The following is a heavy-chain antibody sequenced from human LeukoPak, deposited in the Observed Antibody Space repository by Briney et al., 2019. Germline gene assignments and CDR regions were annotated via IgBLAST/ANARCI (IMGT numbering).Heavy chain of an antibody. D-gene: IGHD5-12*01. CDR2: IYYSGST. CDR3: ARGGYYFDY. V-gene: IGHV4-59*01. J-gene: IGHJ4*02. Sequence: PETLSLTCTVSDGSISSYYWSWIRQPPGKGLEWIGYIYYSGSTNYNPSLKSRVTISVDTSKNQFSLKLSSVTAADTAVYYCARGGYYFDYWGQGTLVTVSS. CDR1: DGSISSYY.